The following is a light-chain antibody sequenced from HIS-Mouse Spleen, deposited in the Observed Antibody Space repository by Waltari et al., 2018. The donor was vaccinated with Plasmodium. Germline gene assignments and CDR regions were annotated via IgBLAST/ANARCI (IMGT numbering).Light chain of an antibody. CDR3: QSADSSGTPNWV. Sequence: SYELTQPPSVSVSPGQTARIPCSGDALPKQYAYWYQQKQGQAPVLVIYKDSARPSGIPERFSGSSSGTTVTLTISGVQAEDEADYYCQSADSSGTPNWVFGGGTKLTVL. J-gene: IGLJ3*02. CDR1: ALPKQY. CDR2: KDS. V-gene: IGLV3-25*03.